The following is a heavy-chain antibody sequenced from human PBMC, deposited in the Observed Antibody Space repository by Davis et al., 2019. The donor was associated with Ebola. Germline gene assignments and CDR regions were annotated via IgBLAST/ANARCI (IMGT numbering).Heavy chain of an antibody. Sequence: PGGSLSLSCAATGFPFNPYAMTWVRQAPGKGLAWISLISGDGTNTYYADAVKGRFTISRDNAENTLFLQMNSLRAEDTAVYYCAKDQIRFSDYWGQGTLVTVSS. J-gene: IGHJ4*02. CDR1: GFPFNPYA. CDR3: AKDQIRFSDY. D-gene: IGHD3-3*01. V-gene: IGHV3-23*01. CDR2: ISGDGTNT.